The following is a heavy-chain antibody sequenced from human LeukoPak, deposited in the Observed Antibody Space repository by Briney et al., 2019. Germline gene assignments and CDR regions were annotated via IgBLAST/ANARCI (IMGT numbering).Heavy chain of an antibody. CDR2: INSDGSST. D-gene: IGHD3-22*01. CDR3: ARHYDGRGSFDY. J-gene: IGHJ4*02. Sequence: GGSLRLSCAASGFTFSSYWMHWVRQAPGKGLVWVSRINSDGSSTSYADSVKGRFTISRDNAKNTLFLQMNSLRAEDTAVYYCARHYDGRGSFDYWGQGALVTVSS. CDR1: GFTFSSYW. V-gene: IGHV3-74*01.